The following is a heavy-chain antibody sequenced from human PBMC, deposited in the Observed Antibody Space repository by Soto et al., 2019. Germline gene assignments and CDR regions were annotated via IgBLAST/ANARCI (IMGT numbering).Heavy chain of an antibody. CDR3: ATKGRWYVGYYYYGMDV. J-gene: IGHJ6*02. CDR1: GYTLTELS. CDR2: FDPEDGET. Sequence: QVQLVQSGAEVKKPGASVKVSCKVSGYTLTELSMHWVRQAPGKGLEWMGGFDPEDGETIYAQKFQGRVTMTEDTSTDTAYMEQSSLRSENTAVYYCATKGRWYVGYYYYGMDVWGQGTTVTVSS. V-gene: IGHV1-24*01. D-gene: IGHD6-13*01.